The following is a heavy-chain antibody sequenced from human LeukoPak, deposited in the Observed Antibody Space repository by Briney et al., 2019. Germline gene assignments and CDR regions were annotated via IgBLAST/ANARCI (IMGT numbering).Heavy chain of an antibody. CDR3: ARDMYTGDPFGY. Sequence: GGSLRLSCAASGFIVSSNYMGCVRHARGEGREWVSAKCSGGITYYSDSVKGRFTISRDNSKTTLYLHMSSMSAEDTAVYYCARDMYTGDPFGYWGQGTLVTVSS. V-gene: IGHV3-66*02. D-gene: IGHD2-15*01. J-gene: IGHJ4*02. CDR1: GFIVSSNY. CDR2: KCSGGIT.